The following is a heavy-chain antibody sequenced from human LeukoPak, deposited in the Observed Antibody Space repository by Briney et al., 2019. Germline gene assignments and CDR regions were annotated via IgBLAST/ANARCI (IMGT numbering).Heavy chain of an antibody. CDR2: ISAKNGNT. CDR1: GFIFTDYA. J-gene: IGHJ5*02. Sequence: PQASVKVSCKASGFIFTDYAISWVRQAPGQGLEWMGWISAKNGNTNYAQKFQGRVTMTTDTSMTTAYMELRSLRYDDTAVYYCATTKSAMVSCFDPWGQGTLVTVSS. CDR3: ATTKSAMVSCFDP. D-gene: IGHD5-18*01. V-gene: IGHV1-18*01.